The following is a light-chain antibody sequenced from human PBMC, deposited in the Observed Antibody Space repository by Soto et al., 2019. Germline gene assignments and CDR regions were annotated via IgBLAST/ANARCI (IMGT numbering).Light chain of an antibody. CDR2: DVT. Sequence: QSALTQPASVSGSPGQSITIPCTGTSSDVGGYNFVSWYQQYPGKAPKLMIYDVTNRPSGVSNRFSASKSGNTASLTISGLQAEDEANYYSSSYTSSSTLVVFGGGTKLTVL. V-gene: IGLV2-14*01. J-gene: IGLJ2*01. CDR3: SSYTSSSTLVV. CDR1: SSDVGGYNF.